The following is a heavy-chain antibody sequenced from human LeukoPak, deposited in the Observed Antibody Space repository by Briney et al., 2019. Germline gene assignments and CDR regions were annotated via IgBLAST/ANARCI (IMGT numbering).Heavy chain of an antibody. J-gene: IGHJ4*02. Sequence: SETLSLTCTVSGGSISSGDYYWSWIRQPPGKGLEWIGYIYYSGSTNYNPSLKSRVTISVDTSKNQFSLKLSSVTAADTAVYYCARVPPYYDFWSGIFDYWGQGTLVTVSS. V-gene: IGHV4-61*08. CDR2: IYYSGST. D-gene: IGHD3-3*01. CDR3: ARVPPYYDFWSGIFDY. CDR1: GGSISSGDYY.